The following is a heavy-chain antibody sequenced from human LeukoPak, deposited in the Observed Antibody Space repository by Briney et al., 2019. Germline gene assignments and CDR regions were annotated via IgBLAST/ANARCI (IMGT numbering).Heavy chain of an antibody. J-gene: IGHJ6*02. V-gene: IGHV3-48*03. Sequence: GGSLRLSCAASGFTLSSYEMNWVRQAPGKRLGWVSYINSRGTTIYYADSVKGRLTISRDNARNSLYLQMTSLSAEDTAVYYCARCGNDVRSGLRYYYYGMDVWGQGTTVTVSS. CDR2: INSRGTTI. CDR3: ARCGNDVRSGLRYYYYGMDV. CDR1: GFTLSSYE. D-gene: IGHD1-1*01.